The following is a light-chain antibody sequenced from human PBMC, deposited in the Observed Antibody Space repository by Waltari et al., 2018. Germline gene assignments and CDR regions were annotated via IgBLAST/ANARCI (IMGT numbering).Light chain of an antibody. V-gene: IGLV3-21*02. CDR3: HVWDSITDHVV. J-gene: IGLJ2*01. Sequence: YVLTQPHSVSVAPGQTARITCGGDNIENKNVHWYQQKPGQAPLLVVYDDSDRPSGIPERFSGSNSGNTATLIISRVEAEDEADYYCHVWDSITDHVVFAGGTKLTVL. CDR1: NIENKN. CDR2: DDS.